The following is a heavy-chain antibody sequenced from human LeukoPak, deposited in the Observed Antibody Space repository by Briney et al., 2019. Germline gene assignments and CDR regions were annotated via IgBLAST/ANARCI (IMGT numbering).Heavy chain of an antibody. D-gene: IGHD6-13*01. J-gene: IGHJ5*02. Sequence: PSETLSLTCTISGDSIGRYCCGWIRQPPGKGLELLGTMDYSGNTYYNPSLKGRVILSLDTSRNQLSLPLKSVTATETAVYYCARHRADWYSSSRYGKYNWFDPWGKGILVTVSS. V-gene: IGHV4-39*01. CDR1: GDSIGRYC. CDR3: ARHRADWYSSSRYGKYNWFDP. CDR2: MDYSGNT.